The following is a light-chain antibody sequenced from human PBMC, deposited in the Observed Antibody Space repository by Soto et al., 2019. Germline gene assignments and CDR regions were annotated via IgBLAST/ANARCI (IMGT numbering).Light chain of an antibody. CDR2: DVR. J-gene: IGLJ2*01. CDR3: CSYAGTYSVI. V-gene: IGLV2-11*01. Sequence: QSALTQPPSVSGSPGQSVTISCSGTSSDIGGYSFVSLYQQHPGNTPKLIIYDVRNRPSGVADRFSGSKSGNTASLTISGLQAEDEADYYCCSYAGTYSVIFGGGTQLTVL. CDR1: SSDIGGYSF.